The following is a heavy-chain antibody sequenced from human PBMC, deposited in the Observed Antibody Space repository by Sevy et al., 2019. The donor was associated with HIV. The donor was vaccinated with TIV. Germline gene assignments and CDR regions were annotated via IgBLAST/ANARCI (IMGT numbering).Heavy chain of an antibody. CDR3: ARGGAARYWFDP. D-gene: IGHD6-6*01. CDR1: GGSISSYY. J-gene: IGHJ5*02. CDR2: IYYRGST. Sequence: SETLSLTCTVSGGSISSYYWSWIRQPPGKGLEWIGYIYYRGSTNYNPSLKSRVTISVDTSKNQFSLKLSSVTAADTAVYYCARGGAARYWFDPWGQGTLVTFSS. V-gene: IGHV4-59*01.